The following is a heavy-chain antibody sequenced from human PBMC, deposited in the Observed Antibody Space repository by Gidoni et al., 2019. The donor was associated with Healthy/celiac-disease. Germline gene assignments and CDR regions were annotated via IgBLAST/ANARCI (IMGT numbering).Heavy chain of an antibody. CDR3: ARDGGPYYYDSSGSDFDY. CDR2: IYSGGST. V-gene: IGHV3-66*01. D-gene: IGHD3-22*01. CDR1: GAPVSSNY. Sequence: EVELVESGGGWVQPGGALRRSCVASGAPVSSNYVSWVRRAPGRGLEWVSVIYSGGSTYYADSVKGRFTISRDTSKNTLYLQMNSLSAEDTAVYYCARDGGPYYYDSSGSDFDYWGQGTLVTVSS. J-gene: IGHJ4*02.